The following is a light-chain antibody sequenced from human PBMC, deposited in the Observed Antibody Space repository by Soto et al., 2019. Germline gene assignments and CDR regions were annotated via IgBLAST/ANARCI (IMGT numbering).Light chain of an antibody. CDR1: SSDVGGYNY. Sequence: QSALTQPASVSGSPGQSITISCTGTSSDVGGYNYVSWYQQHPGKAPKLMIYDVSNRPSGVSNRFSGPKSGNTASLTISGLQAEDEADYYCGSYTSSISVVFGGGTKLTVL. J-gene: IGLJ2*01. V-gene: IGLV2-14*03. CDR2: DVS. CDR3: GSYTSSISVV.